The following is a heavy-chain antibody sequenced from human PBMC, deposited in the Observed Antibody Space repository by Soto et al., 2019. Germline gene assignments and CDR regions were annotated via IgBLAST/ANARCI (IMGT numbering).Heavy chain of an antibody. V-gene: IGHV4-39*01. CDR1: GDSISRTNDY. CDR2: IFYSGST. Sequence: QSQLQESGPGLVKPSESLSLTCSVSGDSISRTNDYWAWIRQPPGKGLEWIGSIFYSGSTFYSPSLKRRVTISVDTSKNPFSLKLSSVTAADMAVYYCARHSFGELLYAFHMWGQGTMVIVSS. D-gene: IGHD3-10*01. CDR3: ARHSFGELLYAFHM. J-gene: IGHJ3*02.